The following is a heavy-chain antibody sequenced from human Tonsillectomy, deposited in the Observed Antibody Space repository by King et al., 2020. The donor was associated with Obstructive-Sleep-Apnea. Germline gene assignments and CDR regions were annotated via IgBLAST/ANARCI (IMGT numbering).Heavy chain of an antibody. CDR2: INHSGST. V-gene: IGHV4-34*01. CDR1: GGSFSDYY. J-gene: IGHJ5*02. Sequence: VQLQQWGAGLFKPSETLSLTCAVFGGSFSDYYWSWICQPPGKGLEWIGEINHSGSTNYNPSLKIRVTISVDTSKNQFSLKLNSVTAADTAVYYCARGSGAAAVNWFDPWGQGTLVTVSS. D-gene: IGHD6-13*01. CDR3: ARGSGAAAVNWFDP.